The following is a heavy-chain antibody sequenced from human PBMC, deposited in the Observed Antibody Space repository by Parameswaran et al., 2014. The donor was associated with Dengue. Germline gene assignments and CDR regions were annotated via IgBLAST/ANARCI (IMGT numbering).Heavy chain of an antibody. Sequence: WVRQAPGQRLEWIGWIAVASGHTKYAEKFQERVTITGDMSTSTAYMELSSLRSEDTAVYYCAADSGFGVVIANYYYYGMDVWGQGTAVTVSS. J-gene: IGHJ6*02. D-gene: IGHD3-3*01. V-gene: IGHV1-58*01. CDR2: IAVASGHT. CDR3: AADSGFGVVIANYYYYGMDV.